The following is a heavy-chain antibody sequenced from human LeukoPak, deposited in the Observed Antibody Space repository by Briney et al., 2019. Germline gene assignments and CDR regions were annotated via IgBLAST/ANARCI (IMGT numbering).Heavy chain of an antibody. V-gene: IGHV3-30*03. Sequence: GGSLRLSCAGSGFNLSTYGMHWVRQAPGKGLEWVAVISYDGSNKYYADSVKGRFTISRDNPKNTLYLQMNSLRAEDTAVYYCARVAQVHYHFDFWGQGTPVTVSS. CDR3: ARVAQVHYHFDF. CDR1: GFNLSTYG. D-gene: IGHD1-26*01. J-gene: IGHJ4*02. CDR2: ISYDGSNK.